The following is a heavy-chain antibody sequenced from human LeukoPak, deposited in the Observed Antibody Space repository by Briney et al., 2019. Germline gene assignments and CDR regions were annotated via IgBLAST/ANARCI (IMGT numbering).Heavy chain of an antibody. V-gene: IGHV3-21*01. CDR1: GFTFSSYS. J-gene: IGHJ6*02. CDR3: ARDRPYDFWSGYYWSWYYYHGMDV. D-gene: IGHD3-3*01. CDR2: ISSSSSYI. Sequence: GGSLRLSCAASGFTFSSYSMNWVRQAPGKGLEWFSSISSSSSYIYYADSVKGRFTISRDNAKNSLYLQMNSLRAEDTAVYYCARDRPYDFWSGYYWSWYYYHGMDVWGQGTTVTVSS.